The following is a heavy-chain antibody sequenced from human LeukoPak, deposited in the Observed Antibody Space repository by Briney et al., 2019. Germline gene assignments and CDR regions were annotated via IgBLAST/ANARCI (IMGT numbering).Heavy chain of an antibody. V-gene: IGHV4-30-2*01. J-gene: IGHJ5*02. Sequence: SQTLSLTCTVSGGSISSGGYYWSWIRKPPGKGLEWIGYIYHSGSTYYNPSLKSRVTISVDRSKNQFSLKLSSVTAADTAVYYCARITSQNGLVVVPAARTHRRGGFDPWGQGTLVTVSS. CDR3: ARITSQNGLVVVPAARTHRRGGFDP. CDR1: GGSISSGGYY. CDR2: IYHSGST. D-gene: IGHD2-2*01.